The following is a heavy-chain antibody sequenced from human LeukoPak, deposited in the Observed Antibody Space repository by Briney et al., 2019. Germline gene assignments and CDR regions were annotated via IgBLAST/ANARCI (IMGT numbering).Heavy chain of an antibody. CDR3: AREGSYDFWSGYYPEIDAFDI. CDR1: GFTFSSYS. Sequence: GGSLRLSCAASGFTFSSYSMNWVRQAPGKGLEWVSSISSSSSYIHYADSVKGRFTISRDNSKNTLYLQMNSLRAEDTAVYYCAREGSYDFWSGYYPEIDAFDIWGQGTMVTVSS. CDR2: ISSSSSYI. D-gene: IGHD3-3*01. V-gene: IGHV3-21*01. J-gene: IGHJ3*02.